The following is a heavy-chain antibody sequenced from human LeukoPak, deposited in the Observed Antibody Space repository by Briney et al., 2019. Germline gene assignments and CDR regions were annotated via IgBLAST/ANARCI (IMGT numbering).Heavy chain of an antibody. CDR2: ISPNGVIT. CDR3: VKRSGYNYGYFDS. D-gene: IGHD5-18*01. J-gene: IGHJ4*02. CDR1: GFTFRSHG. Sequence: PGGSLRLSCVASGFTFRSHGMNWVRQAPGKGLEWVSGISPNGVITYYADSVKGRFTISRDNSKNTLYLQMNSLRAEDTAIYYCVKRSGYNYGYFDSWGQGTLVTVSS. V-gene: IGHV3-23*01.